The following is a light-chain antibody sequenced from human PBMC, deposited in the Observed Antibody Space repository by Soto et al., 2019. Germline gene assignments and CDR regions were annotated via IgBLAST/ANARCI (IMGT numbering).Light chain of an antibody. CDR1: SSNIGAGYG. CDR3: QSYDISLSVV. Sequence: QSVLTQPPSVSGAQGQRVTISCTGSSSNIGAGYGVHWYQQLPGTAPKLLIYGNSNRPSGVPDRFSGSKSGTSASLAITGLQAEDEADYYCQSYDISLSVVFGGGTNLTVL. J-gene: IGLJ2*01. CDR2: GNS. V-gene: IGLV1-40*01.